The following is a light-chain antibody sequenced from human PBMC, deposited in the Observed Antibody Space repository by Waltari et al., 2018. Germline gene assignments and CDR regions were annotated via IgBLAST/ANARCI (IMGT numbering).Light chain of an antibody. V-gene: IGLV2-14*03. CDR3: CSYSGSSTSVV. CDR1: NSNVGGFNY. Sequence: QSALTQPASVSGSPGQSITISCTGTNSNVGGFNYVSRYQQHPGKAPKLIIYDVTQRPSGASDRFYGSKSGNMASLTISGLQADDEADYHCCSYSGSSTSVVLGGGTKLTVL. J-gene: IGLJ2*01. CDR2: DVT.